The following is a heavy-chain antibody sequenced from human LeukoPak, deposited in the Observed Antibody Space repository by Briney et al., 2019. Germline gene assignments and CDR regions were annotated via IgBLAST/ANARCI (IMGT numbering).Heavy chain of an antibody. D-gene: IGHD3-16*01. Sequence: GGSLRLSCAASGFTFSSYEMNWVRQAPGKGLEWVSSIWGSGTSTYYADSVKGRFTISRDNSKNTLYLQMNSLRAEDTAAYYCAQGARADTYWYFDLWGRGTLVTVSS. CDR2: IWGSGTST. CDR1: GFTFSSYE. CDR3: AQGARADTYWYFDL. J-gene: IGHJ2*01. V-gene: IGHV3-23*01.